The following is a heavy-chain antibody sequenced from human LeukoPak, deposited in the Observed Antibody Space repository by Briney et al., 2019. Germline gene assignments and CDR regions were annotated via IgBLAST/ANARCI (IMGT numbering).Heavy chain of an antibody. J-gene: IGHJ4*02. CDR3: ARDGGDRSSSIVHDY. CDR2: INPNSGGT. CDR1: GYTFTGYY. V-gene: IGHV1-2*02. Sequence: ASVKVSCKTSGYTFTGYYIHWLRQAPGQGLEWMGWINPNSGGTNSAQRFQGRVTMTRDTSISTAYMDLSRLTSDDTAVYYCARDGGDRSSSIVHDYWGQGTLVTVSS. D-gene: IGHD6-6*01.